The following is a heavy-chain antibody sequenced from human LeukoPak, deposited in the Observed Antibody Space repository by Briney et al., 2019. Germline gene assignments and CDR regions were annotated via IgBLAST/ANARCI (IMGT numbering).Heavy chain of an antibody. CDR1: GYTFTSYY. CDR3: ATVTRAAAGKSSQYYFDY. V-gene: IGHV1-46*01. D-gene: IGHD6-13*01. CDR2: INPSGGST. Sequence: ASVKVSCKASGYTFTSYYMHWVRQAPGQGLEWMGIINPSGGSTSYAQKFQGRVTMTEDTSTDTAYMELSSLRSEDTAVYYCATVTRAAAGKSSQYYFDYWGQGTLVTVSS. J-gene: IGHJ4*02.